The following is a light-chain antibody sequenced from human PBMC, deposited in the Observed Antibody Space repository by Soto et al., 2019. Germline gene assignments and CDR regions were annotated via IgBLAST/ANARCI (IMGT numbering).Light chain of an antibody. V-gene: IGLV1-44*01. CDR2: STN. CDR1: SSNIGGDT. Sequence: QSVVTQPPSASGTPGQRVTISCSGSSSNIGGDTVNWYQQLPGTAPKLLIHSTNQRPSGVPDRFSGSKTGTSASLAISGLLSEDEADYFCAAWDDNLNGWVFGGGTKLTVL. CDR3: AAWDDNLNGWV. J-gene: IGLJ3*02.